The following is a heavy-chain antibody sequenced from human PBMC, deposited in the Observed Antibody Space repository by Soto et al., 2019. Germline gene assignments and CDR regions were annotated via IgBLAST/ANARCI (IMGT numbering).Heavy chain of an antibody. Sequence: ASVKVSCKASGYTFTSYGISWVRQAPGQGFEWMGWISAYNGNTNYAQKLQGRVTMTTDTSTSTAYMELRSLRSDDTAVYYCAREWSSGWYDWFDPWGQGTLVTVSS. CDR1: GYTFTSYG. D-gene: IGHD6-19*01. CDR3: AREWSSGWYDWFDP. CDR2: ISAYNGNT. V-gene: IGHV1-18*01. J-gene: IGHJ5*02.